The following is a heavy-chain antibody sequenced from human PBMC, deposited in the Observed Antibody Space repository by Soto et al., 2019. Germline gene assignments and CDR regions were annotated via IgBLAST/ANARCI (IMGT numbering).Heavy chain of an antibody. CDR2: IWYDGSNK. CDR3: ARVRCSGGSCYLGMDV. J-gene: IGHJ6*02. CDR1: GFTFSSYG. D-gene: IGHD2-15*01. Sequence: QVQLVESGGGVVQPGRSLRLSCAASGFTFSSYGMHWVRQAPGKGLEWVAVIWYDGSNKYYADSVKGRFTISRDNSKNTRYLQMNSLRAEDTAVYYCARVRCSGGSCYLGMDVWGQGTTVTVSS. V-gene: IGHV3-33*01.